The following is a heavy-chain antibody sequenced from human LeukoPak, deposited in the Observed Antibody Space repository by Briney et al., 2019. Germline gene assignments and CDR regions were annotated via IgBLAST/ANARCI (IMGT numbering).Heavy chain of an antibody. D-gene: IGHD4-11*01. CDR2: INPNSGGT. CDR3: ARVPTTVTPDY. V-gene: IGHV1-2*02. Sequence: ASVKVSCKASGYSFTGYYLHWVRQAPGQGVEWMGWINPNSGGTNYAQMFQGRVTMTRDTSISTAYMELSRLRSDDTAVYYCARVPTTVTPDYWRQGALVTVSS. CDR1: GYSFTGYY. J-gene: IGHJ4*02.